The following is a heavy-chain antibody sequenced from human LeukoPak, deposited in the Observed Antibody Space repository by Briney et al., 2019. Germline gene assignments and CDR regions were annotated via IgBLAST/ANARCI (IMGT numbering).Heavy chain of an antibody. J-gene: IGHJ3*02. CDR3: ARSRRLVVVAARPFDI. CDR1: GGSFSGYY. D-gene: IGHD2-15*01. V-gene: IGHV4-34*01. Sequence: SETLSLTCAVYGGSFSGYYWSWIRQPPGKGLEWIGEINHSGSTNYNPSLKSRVTISVDTSKNQFSLKLSSVTAADTAVYYCARSRRLVVVAARPFDIWAQGTMVTVSS. CDR2: INHSGST.